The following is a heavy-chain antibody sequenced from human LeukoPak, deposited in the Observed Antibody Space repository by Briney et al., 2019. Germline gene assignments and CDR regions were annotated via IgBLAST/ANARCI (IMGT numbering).Heavy chain of an antibody. CDR1: GFTFSTYG. CDR2: ISYNGSDK. CDR3: AKDSRELGMDY. J-gene: IGHJ4*02. D-gene: IGHD7-27*01. V-gene: IGHV3-30*18. Sequence: WGSLRLSCAASGFTFSTYGIHWVRQAPGKGLEWVAVISYNGSDKYYVDSVKVRFTISRDNSKNTVYLQMNSLRAEDTAVYYCAKDSRELGMDYWGQGPLVTVSS.